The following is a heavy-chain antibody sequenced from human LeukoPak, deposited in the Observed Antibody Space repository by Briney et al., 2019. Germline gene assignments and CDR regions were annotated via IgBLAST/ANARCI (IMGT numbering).Heavy chain of an antibody. CDR1: GGSFSGYY. D-gene: IGHD3-10*01. CDR3: PITMTRGVVTT. V-gene: IGHV4-34*01. J-gene: IGHJ4*02. Sequence: SETLSLTCAVYGGSFSGYYWSWVRQPPRKGLEWIGDINHSGTSTQNPSLKSRVTISVDTSKNQFSLKLSSVTAADTAVYYCPITMTRGVVTTWGQGTLVTVSS. CDR2: INHSGTS.